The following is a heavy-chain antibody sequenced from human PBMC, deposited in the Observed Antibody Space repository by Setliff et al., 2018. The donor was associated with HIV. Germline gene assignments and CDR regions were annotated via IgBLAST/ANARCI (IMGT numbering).Heavy chain of an antibody. V-gene: IGHV4-4*08. CDR1: GDSISTYY. CDR3: ARGLTRGGSYYYFYMDV. CDR2: IYTSGST. J-gene: IGHJ6*03. D-gene: IGHD7-27*01. Sequence: SETLSLTCTVSGDSISTYYWSWIRQPPGKGLEWIGYIYTSGSTNYNPSLKSRVTISKDTSKNHFSLKLTSVTAADTAVYYCARGLTRGGSYYYFYMDVWGKGTTVTVSS.